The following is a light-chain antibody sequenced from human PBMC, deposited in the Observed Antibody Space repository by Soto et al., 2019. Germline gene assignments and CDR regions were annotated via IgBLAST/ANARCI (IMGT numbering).Light chain of an antibody. V-gene: IGKV1-5*01. CDR1: QTITTW. CDR3: QQYNTLSGT. CDR2: DAS. Sequence: DIQITQSPSTLSASVGDRGTITCRASQTITTWLAWYQQKPGKAPKLLIYDASTLESGVPSRFSGSGFGTEFSLTISSLQPDDFASYYCQQYNTLSGTFGQGTKVDI. J-gene: IGKJ1*01.